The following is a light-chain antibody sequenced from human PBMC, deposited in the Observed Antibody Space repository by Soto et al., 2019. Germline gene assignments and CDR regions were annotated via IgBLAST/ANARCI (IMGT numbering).Light chain of an antibody. V-gene: IGKV3-20*01. Sequence: EIVLTQSPGILSLSPGERATLSCRASQSVSNDFLAWYQQKPGQAPRLLIYGASNRATGIPDRFSGSGSGTDFSLTISRLEPEDFAVYHCQQYSSSPRTFGQGTRLE. CDR1: QSVSNDF. CDR3: QQYSSSPRT. CDR2: GAS. J-gene: IGKJ5*01.